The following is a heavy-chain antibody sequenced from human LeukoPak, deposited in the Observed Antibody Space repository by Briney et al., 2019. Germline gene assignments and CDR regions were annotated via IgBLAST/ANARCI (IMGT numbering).Heavy chain of an antibody. J-gene: IGHJ5*02. V-gene: IGHV4-34*01. CDR1: GGSFSGYY. CDR2: INHSGST. D-gene: IGHD1-26*01. CDR3: VGDLPGGWFDP. Sequence: SETLSLTCAVYGGSFSGYYWSWIRQPPGKGLEWIGEINHSGSTNYNPSLKSRVTISVDTSKNQFSLKLSSVTAADTAVYYCVGDLPGGWFDPWGQGTLVTVSS.